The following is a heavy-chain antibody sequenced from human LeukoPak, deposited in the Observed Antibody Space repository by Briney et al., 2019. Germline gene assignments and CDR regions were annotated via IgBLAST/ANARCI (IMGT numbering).Heavy chain of an antibody. CDR2: IYYSGST. J-gene: IGHJ4*02. D-gene: IGHD3-22*01. CDR1: GGSISSSSYY. Sequence: PSETLSLTCTVSGGSISSSSYYWGWIRQPPGKGLEWIGSIYYSGSTYYNPSLKSRVTISVDTSKNQFSLKLSSVTAADTAVYYCARDPEDSKEIDYWGQGTLVTVSS. CDR3: ARDPEDSKEIDY. V-gene: IGHV4-39*07.